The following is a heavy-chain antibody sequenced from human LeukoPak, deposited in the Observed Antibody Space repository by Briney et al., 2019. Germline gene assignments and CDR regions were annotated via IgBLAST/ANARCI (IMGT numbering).Heavy chain of an antibody. D-gene: IGHD6-13*01. CDR2: IYYTGST. Sequence: SETLSLTCAVYGGSFSGYYWSWIRQPPGKGLEFIGYIYYTGSTNYNPSLKSRVTMSVDTSKNQFSLNLRSVTPEDTAVYYCARNLIPEQLVLNFWGQGTLVTVSS. J-gene: IGHJ4*02. V-gene: IGHV4-59*01. CDR3: ARNLIPEQLVLNF. CDR1: GGSFSGYY.